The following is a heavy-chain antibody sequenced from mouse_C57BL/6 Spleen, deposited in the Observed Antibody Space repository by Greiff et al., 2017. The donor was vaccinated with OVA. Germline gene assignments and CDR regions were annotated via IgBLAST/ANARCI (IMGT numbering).Heavy chain of an antibody. CDR3: AREGLLLPDY. V-gene: IGHV1-64*01. J-gene: IGHJ2*01. Sequence: VKLQESGAELVKPGASVKLSCKASGYTFTSYWMHWVKQRPGQGLEWIGMIHPNSGSTNYNEKFKSKATLTVDKSSSTAYMQLSSLTSEDSAVYYCAREGLLLPDYWGQGTTLTVSS. CDR2: IHPNSGST. D-gene: IGHD1-1*01. CDR1: GYTFTSYW.